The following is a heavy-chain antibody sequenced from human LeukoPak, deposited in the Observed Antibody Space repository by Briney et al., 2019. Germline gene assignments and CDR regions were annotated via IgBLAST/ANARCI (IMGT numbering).Heavy chain of an antibody. CDR2: IYTSGST. D-gene: IGHD6-19*01. Sequence: ASETLSLTCTVSGGSISSGSYYWSWIRQPAGKGLEWIGRIYTSGSTNYNPSLKSRVTISVDTSKNQFSLKLSSVTAADTAVYYCARLTSSGWPNFDYWGQGTLVTVSS. J-gene: IGHJ4*01. CDR1: GGSISSGSYY. CDR3: ARLTSSGWPNFDY. V-gene: IGHV4-61*02.